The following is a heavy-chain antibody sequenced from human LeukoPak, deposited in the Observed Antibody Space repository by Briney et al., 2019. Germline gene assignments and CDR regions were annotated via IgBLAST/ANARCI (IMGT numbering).Heavy chain of an antibody. V-gene: IGHV1-18*01. CDR3: ARVVGAPYYYYYYMDV. J-gene: IGHJ6*03. D-gene: IGHD1-26*01. CDR1: DYTFTSYG. CDR2: ISAYNGNT. Sequence: ASVKVSCKASDYTFTSYGISWVRQAPGQGLEWMGWISAYNGNTNYAQKLQGRVTMTTDTSTSTAYMELRSLRSDDTAVYYCARVVGAPYYYYYYMDVWGKGTTVTVSS.